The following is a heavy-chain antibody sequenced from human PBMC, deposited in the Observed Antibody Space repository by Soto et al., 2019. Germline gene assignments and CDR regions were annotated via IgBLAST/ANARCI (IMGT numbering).Heavy chain of an antibody. CDR1: GFTFSSYA. J-gene: IGHJ6*02. Sequence: GGALSLSCAASGFTFSSYAMSWVRQAPGKGLEWVSAISGSGGSTYYADSVKGRFTISRDNSKNTLYLQMNSLRAEDTAVYYCAKDGGGGVVVAAMARYYYYGMDVWGQGTTVTVSS. CDR3: AKDGGGGVVVAAMARYYYYGMDV. D-gene: IGHD2-15*01. CDR2: ISGSGGST. V-gene: IGHV3-23*01.